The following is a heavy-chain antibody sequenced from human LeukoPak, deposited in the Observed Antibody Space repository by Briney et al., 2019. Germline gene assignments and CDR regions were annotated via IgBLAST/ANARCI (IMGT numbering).Heavy chain of an antibody. Sequence: SETLSLTCAVYGGSFSGYYWGWIRQPPGKGLEWIGSIYHSGSTYYNPSLKSRVTISVDTSKNQFSLKLSSVTAADTAVYYCARDRPGNYGDWTFDYWGQGTLVTVSS. CDR2: IYHSGST. V-gene: IGHV4-38-2*02. CDR1: GGSFSGYY. J-gene: IGHJ4*02. D-gene: IGHD4-17*01. CDR3: ARDRPGNYGDWTFDY.